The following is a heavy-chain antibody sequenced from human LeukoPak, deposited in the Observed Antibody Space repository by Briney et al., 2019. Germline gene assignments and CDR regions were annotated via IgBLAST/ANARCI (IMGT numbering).Heavy chain of an antibody. J-gene: IGHJ4*02. CDR2: IYHSGST. CDR3: AGARVGAALFDY. CDR1: GYSISSGNY. Sequence: PSETLSLTCVVSGYSISSGNYWGWIRQSPGKGLEWIESIYHSGSTYYNPSLKSRVTISVDTSKNQFSLKLNSVTAADTAVYYCAGARVGAALFDYWGQGTLVTVSS. D-gene: IGHD1-26*01. V-gene: IGHV4-38-2*01.